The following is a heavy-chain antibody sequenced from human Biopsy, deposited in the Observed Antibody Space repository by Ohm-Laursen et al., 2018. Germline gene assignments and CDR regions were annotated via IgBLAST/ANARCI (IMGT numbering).Heavy chain of an antibody. CDR1: GGSFSGYF. CDR3: AKQGIRGYYEY. CDR2: INHRGNT. V-gene: IGHV4-34*01. D-gene: IGHD3-22*01. Sequence: GTLSLTCIVSGGSFSGYFCSWIRQPPGKGLEWIGEINHRGNTKYSPSLRSRVSISVYTSKNQFSLNVNSVTAADTAVYYCAKQGIRGYYEYWGQGSLVTVSS. J-gene: IGHJ4*02.